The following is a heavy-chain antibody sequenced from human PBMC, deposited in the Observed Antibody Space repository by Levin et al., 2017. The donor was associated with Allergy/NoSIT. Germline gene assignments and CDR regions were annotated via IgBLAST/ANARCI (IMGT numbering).Heavy chain of an antibody. J-gene: IGHJ6*02. CDR3: ARDYDFWSGAGYYYGMDV. CDR1: GDSVSSNSAA. V-gene: IGHV6-1*01. Sequence: SETLSLTCAISGDSVSSNSAAWNWIRQSPSRGLEWLGRTYHRSKWYNEYAVSVKSRITINSDTFKNQFSLQLNSVTPEDTAVYYCARDYDFWSGAGYYYGMDVWGQGTTVTVSS. CDR2: TYHRSKWYN. D-gene: IGHD3-3*01.